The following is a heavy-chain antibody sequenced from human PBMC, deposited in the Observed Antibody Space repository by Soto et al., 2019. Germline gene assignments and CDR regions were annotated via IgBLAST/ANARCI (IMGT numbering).Heavy chain of an antibody. CDR1: GFTFSSYS. Sequence: GGSLRLSCAASGFTFSSYSMNWVRQAPGKGLEWVSSISSSSSYIYYADSVRGRFTISRDNAKNSLYLQMNSLRAEDTAVYYCARPPSPTSSAIVVVPAAIQYYYYGMDVWGQGTTVTVSS. CDR2: ISSSSSYI. D-gene: IGHD2-2*02. J-gene: IGHJ6*02. V-gene: IGHV3-21*01. CDR3: ARPPSPTSSAIVVVPAAIQYYYYGMDV.